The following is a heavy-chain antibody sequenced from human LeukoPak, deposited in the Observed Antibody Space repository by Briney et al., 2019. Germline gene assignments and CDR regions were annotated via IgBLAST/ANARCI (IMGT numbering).Heavy chain of an antibody. CDR3: TRTYCSSASCYRPFDY. D-gene: IGHD2-2*01. V-gene: IGHV5-51*01. CDR2: IYAGDSDT. Sequence: GESLKISCKGSGYNFNNYWIAWVRQMPGKGLEWTGIIYAGDSDTRYSPSFQGQVTISVDKSISTAYLQWSSLKASDTAMYYCTRTYCSSASCYRPFDYWGQGTLVTVSS. CDR1: GYNFNNYW. J-gene: IGHJ4*02.